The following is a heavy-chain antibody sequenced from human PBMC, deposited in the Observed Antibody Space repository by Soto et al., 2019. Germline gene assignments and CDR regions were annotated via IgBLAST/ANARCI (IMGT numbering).Heavy chain of an antibody. D-gene: IGHD2-2*01. CDR3: ARTVDDIVVVPVRSLADF. CDR2: ISAYNRNT. Sequence: ASVKVSCKASGYTFTSFGIIWVRQAPGQGLEWMGWISAYNRNTNYAQKFQGRVTLTTDTSTSTAYMELRSLRSDDTAMYYCARTVDDIVVVPVRSLADFWGQGTLVTVSS. V-gene: IGHV1-18*01. J-gene: IGHJ4*02. CDR1: GYTFTSFG.